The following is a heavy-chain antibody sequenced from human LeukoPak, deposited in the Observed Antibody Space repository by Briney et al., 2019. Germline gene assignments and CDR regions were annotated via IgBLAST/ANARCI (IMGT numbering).Heavy chain of an antibody. Sequence: ASVKVSCKASGYTFTSYGISWVRQAPGQGLEWRGWISAYNGNTNYAQKLQGRVTMTTDTSTSTAYMELRSLRSDDTAVYYCAREAPRLHSPPIYYYYYGMDVWGQGTTVTVSS. J-gene: IGHJ6*02. D-gene: IGHD4-11*01. V-gene: IGHV1-18*01. CDR1: GYTFTSYG. CDR2: ISAYNGNT. CDR3: AREAPRLHSPPIYYYYYGMDV.